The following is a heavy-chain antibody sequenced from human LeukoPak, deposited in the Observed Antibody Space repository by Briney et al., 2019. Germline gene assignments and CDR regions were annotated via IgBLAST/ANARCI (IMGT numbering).Heavy chain of an antibody. V-gene: IGHV4-39*07. CDR3: ARDRGYETTFDY. D-gene: IGHD5-12*01. Sequence: MSSETLSLTCTVSGGSISSSSYYWGWIRQPPGKGLEWIGSIYYSGSTYYNPSLKSRVTISVDTSKNQFSLKLSSVTAADTAVYYCARDRGYETTFDYWGQGTLVTVSS. CDR2: IYYSGST. J-gene: IGHJ4*02. CDR1: GGSISSSSYY.